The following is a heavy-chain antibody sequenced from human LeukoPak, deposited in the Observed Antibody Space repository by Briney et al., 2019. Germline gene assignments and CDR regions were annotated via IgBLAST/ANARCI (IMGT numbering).Heavy chain of an antibody. CDR1: GGSFSGCY. V-gene: IGHV4-34*01. Sequence: SETLSLTCAVYGGSFSGCYWSWIRQPPGKGLEWIGEINHSGSTNYNPSLKSRVTISVDTSKNQFSLKLSSVTAADTAVYYCARGLSTRSVNWGQGTLVTVSS. D-gene: IGHD4-17*01. J-gene: IGHJ4*02. CDR3: ARGLSTRSVN. CDR2: INHSGST.